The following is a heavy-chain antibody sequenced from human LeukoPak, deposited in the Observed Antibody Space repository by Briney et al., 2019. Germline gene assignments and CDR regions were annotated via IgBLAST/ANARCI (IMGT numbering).Heavy chain of an antibody. Sequence: SVKVSCKASGGTFISSAITWVRQAPGQGFEWLGQISPIFGIADYAQKFQGRLTITTDESTSTAYLELSGLRSEDTALYYCAKTGVEYASSSGVLDSWGQGTLVTVSS. CDR2: ISPIFGIA. V-gene: IGHV1-69*05. J-gene: IGHJ4*02. CDR1: GGTFISSA. CDR3: AKTGVEYASSSGVLDS. D-gene: IGHD6-6*01.